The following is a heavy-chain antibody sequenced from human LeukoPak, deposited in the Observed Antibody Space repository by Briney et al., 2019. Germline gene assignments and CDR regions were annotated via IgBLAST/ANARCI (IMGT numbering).Heavy chain of an antibody. Sequence: PSEPLSLPCTLSGGPISSYYWRWLRQPPGKALEWIGYIYYSGSTNYNPSLKSRVTISVDMSKNQFSLNLSSVTAADTAVYYCARRPGGYWYFDLWGRGTLVTVSS. D-gene: IGHD3-16*01. J-gene: IGHJ2*01. CDR3: ARRPGGYWYFDL. CDR1: GGPISSYY. V-gene: IGHV4-59*08. CDR2: IYYSGST.